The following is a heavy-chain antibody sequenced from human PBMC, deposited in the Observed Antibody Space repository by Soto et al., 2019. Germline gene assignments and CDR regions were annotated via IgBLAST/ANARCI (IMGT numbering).Heavy chain of an antibody. J-gene: IGHJ2*01. CDR2: IFHSGDT. D-gene: IGHD1-20*01. CDR3: ARHPRITRGWHFDL. V-gene: IGHV4-30-4*01. Sequence: SETLSLTCTVSGGSIDTSDYYWSWIRQQPGKGLEWIGYIFHSGDTYYNPSLTSRLAFSVDTSKNQFSLRLTSVTVADTAIYFCARHPRITRGWHFDLSGRGTLVTVSS. CDR1: GGSIDTSDYY.